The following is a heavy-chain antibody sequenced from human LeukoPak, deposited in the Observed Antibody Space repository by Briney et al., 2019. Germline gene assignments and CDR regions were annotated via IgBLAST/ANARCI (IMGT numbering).Heavy chain of an antibody. CDR3: ARDLMLVHGMDV. V-gene: IGHV4-34*01. CDR1: GGSFSGYY. J-gene: IGHJ6*02. Sequence: KPSETLSLTCAVYGGSFSGYYWSWIRQPPGKGLEWIGEINHSGSTNYNPSLKSRVTISVDTSKNQFSLKLSSVTAADTAVYYCARDLMLVHGMDVWGQGTTVTVSS. CDR2: INHSGST. D-gene: IGHD2-8*01.